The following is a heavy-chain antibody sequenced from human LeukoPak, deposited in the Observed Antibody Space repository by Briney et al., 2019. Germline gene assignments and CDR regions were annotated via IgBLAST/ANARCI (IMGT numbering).Heavy chain of an antibody. CDR2: IYHSGST. CDR1: GYSISSGYY. CDR3: ARGVWVDY. V-gene: IGHV4-38-2*02. J-gene: IGHJ4*02. Sequence: PSETLSLTCTVSGYSISSGYYWGWIRQPPGKGLEWTGSIYHSGSTYYNLSLKSRVTISVDTSKNQFSLKLSSVTAADTAVYYCARGVWVDYWGQGTLVTVSS. D-gene: IGHD6-13*01.